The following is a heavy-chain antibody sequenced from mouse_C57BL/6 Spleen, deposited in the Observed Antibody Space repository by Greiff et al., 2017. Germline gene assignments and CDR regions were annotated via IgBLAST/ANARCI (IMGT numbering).Heavy chain of an antibody. CDR3: AREGYYGSSYYFDY. J-gene: IGHJ2*01. Sequence: QVQLQQSGAELVRPGTSVKVSCKASGYAFTNYLIAWVKQRPGQGLEWIGVINPGSGGTNYNEKFKGKATLTADKSSSTAYMQLSSLTSEDSAVYFCAREGYYGSSYYFDYWGQGTTLTVSS. CDR2: INPGSGGT. CDR1: GYAFTNYL. V-gene: IGHV1-54*01. D-gene: IGHD1-1*01.